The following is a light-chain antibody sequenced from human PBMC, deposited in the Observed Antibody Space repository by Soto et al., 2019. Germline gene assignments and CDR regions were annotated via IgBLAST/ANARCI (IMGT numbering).Light chain of an antibody. V-gene: IGLV4-69*02. CDR3: QTWGSGFSV. CDR1: SGHSTYA. J-gene: IGLJ2*01. Sequence: QLVLTQSPSASASLGASVKLTCTLSSGHSTYAIAWHQQQSEKGPRYLMKLNSDGSHSKGDGIPDRFSGSSSGAERYLTISSLQSEDEADYYCQTWGSGFSVFGGGTKLTVL. CDR2: LNSDGSH.